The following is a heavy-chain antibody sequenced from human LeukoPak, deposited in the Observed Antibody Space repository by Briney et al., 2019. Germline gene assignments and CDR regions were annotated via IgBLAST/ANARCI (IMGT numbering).Heavy chain of an antibody. CDR3: ARVVTNCSAP. J-gene: IGHJ5*02. D-gene: IGHD2-21*02. CDR2: IYHSGST. Sequence: SETLSLTCTVSGYSISSGYYWGWIRQPPGKGLEWIGSIYHSGSTFYIPSLKSRVTLSVDTSKNQFSLKLTSVTAADTAVYYWARVVTNCSAPGGQGPLVTVS. CDR1: GYSISSGYY. V-gene: IGHV4-38-2*02.